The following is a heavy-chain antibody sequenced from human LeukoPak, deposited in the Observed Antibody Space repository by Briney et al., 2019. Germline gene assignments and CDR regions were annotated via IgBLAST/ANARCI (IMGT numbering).Heavy chain of an antibody. D-gene: IGHD6-13*01. CDR2: IWHSGST. Sequence: PSETLSLTCTVSDGSISTYYWSWIRQSPGKGLEWIGYIWHSGSTNYNPSLKSRVTISVDTSKNQFSLKLSSVTAADTAVYYCARELGTSSWYPYNWFDPWGQGTLVTVSS. CDR1: DGSISTYY. V-gene: IGHV4-59*12. J-gene: IGHJ5*02. CDR3: ARELGTSSWYPYNWFDP.